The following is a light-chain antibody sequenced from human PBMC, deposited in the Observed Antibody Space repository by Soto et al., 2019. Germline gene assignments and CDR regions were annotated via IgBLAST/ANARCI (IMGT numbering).Light chain of an antibody. V-gene: IGKV1-39*01. CDR1: QSIGNH. CDR2: SVS. CDR3: QQGYSSAIT. J-gene: IGKJ5*01. Sequence: DIQMTQSPSSLSASVGDTVTITCRASQSIGNHLNWYQQKPGKAPKFLIYSVSSLQSGVPSRFSGSGSGTDFTLTINSLQPEDFATYYCQQGYSSAITFGQGTRLEIK.